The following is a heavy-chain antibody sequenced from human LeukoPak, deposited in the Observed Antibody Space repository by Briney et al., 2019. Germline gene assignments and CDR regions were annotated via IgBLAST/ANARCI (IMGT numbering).Heavy chain of an antibody. CDR3: ARAHSGYDSPHAFDI. CDR1: GFTYSPYS. D-gene: IGHD5-12*01. Sequence: GGSLRLSCAASGFTYSPYSMNWVRQAPGKGLEWISYISSSSSNMDYADSVKGRFTISRDNAKNSLYLQMNSLRAGDTAVYYCARAHSGYDSPHAFDIWGQGTMVTVSS. V-gene: IGHV3-48*04. CDR2: ISSSSSNM. J-gene: IGHJ3*02.